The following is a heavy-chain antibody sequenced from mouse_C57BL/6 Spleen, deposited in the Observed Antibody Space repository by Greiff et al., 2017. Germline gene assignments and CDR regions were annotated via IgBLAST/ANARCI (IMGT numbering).Heavy chain of an antibody. J-gene: IGHJ1*03. V-gene: IGHV1-53*01. Sequence: VQLQQPGTELVKPGASVKLSCKASGYTFTSYWMPWVKQRPGQGLEWIGNINPSNGGTNYNEKFKSKATLTVDKSSSTAYMQLSSLTSEDSAVYYCARWEGSGWYFEGWGTGTTVTVSS. CDR1: GYTFTSYW. CDR3: ARWEGSGWYFEG. CDR2: INPSNGGT. D-gene: IGHD4-1*01.